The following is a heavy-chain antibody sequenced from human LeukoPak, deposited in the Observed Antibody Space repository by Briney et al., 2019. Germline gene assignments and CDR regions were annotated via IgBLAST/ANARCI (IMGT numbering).Heavy chain of an antibody. J-gene: IGHJ4*02. D-gene: IGHD1-26*01. CDR2: IYYSGST. V-gene: IGHV4-39*02. CDR1: GGSISSSSYY. Sequence: SETLSLTCAVYGGSISSSSYYWGWIRQPPGKGLEWIGSIYYSGSTYYNPSLKSRVTISEDTSKYHFSLKLSSVTAADTAVYYCARDLILGPTYFDYWGQGTLVTVSS. CDR3: ARDLILGPTYFDY.